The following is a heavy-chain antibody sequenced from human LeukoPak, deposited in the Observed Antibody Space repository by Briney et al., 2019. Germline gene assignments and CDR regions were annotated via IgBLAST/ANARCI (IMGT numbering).Heavy chain of an antibody. CDR2: FDSERGET. Sequence: ASVKVSCKVSGHSLTKFSMEWVRQAPGKGLEWMGGFDSERGETIHAQKFQGRFTMTEDTSTDTAYMELNSLTSEDTAVYYCATGSIVYDFWGQGTLVTVSS. CDR3: ATGSIVYDF. CDR1: GHSLTKFS. V-gene: IGHV1-24*01. J-gene: IGHJ4*02. D-gene: IGHD1-26*01.